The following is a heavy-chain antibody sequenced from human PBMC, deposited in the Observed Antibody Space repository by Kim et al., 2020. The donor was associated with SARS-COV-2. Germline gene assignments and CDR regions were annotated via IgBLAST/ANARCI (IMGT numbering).Heavy chain of an antibody. J-gene: IGHJ4*02. CDR2: ISAYNGNT. CDR3: ARDPTPYCSGGSCYSDY. CDR1: GYTFTSYG. V-gene: IGHV1-18*01. D-gene: IGHD2-15*01. Sequence: ASVKVSCKASGYTFTSYGISWVRQAPGQGLEWMGWISAYNGNTNYAQKLQGRVTMTTDTSTSTAYMELRSLRSDDTAVYYCARDPTPYCSGGSCYSDYWGQGTLVTVSS.